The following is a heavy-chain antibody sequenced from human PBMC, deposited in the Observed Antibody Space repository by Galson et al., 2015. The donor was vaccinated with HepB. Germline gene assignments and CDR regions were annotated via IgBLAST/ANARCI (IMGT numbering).Heavy chain of an antibody. Sequence: SVKVSCRASGYTFTTYAMNWVRQAPGQGLEWMGWISTYNNNANYAQNLQGRVTMTTDTSTSTAYMEVRSLRSDDTALYYCARLGVAAGFLDYWGQGTLVTVSS. V-gene: IGHV1-18*01. D-gene: IGHD2-2*01. CDR1: GYTFTTYA. J-gene: IGHJ4*02. CDR3: ARLGVAAGFLDY. CDR2: ISTYNNNA.